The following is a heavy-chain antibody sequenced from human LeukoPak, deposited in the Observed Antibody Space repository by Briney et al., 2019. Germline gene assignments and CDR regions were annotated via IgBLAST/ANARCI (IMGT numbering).Heavy chain of an antibody. CDR2: INWNGGST. D-gene: IGHD2-2*01. V-gene: IGHV3-20*04. Sequence: GGSLRLSCAASGFTFDDYGMSWVRQAPGKGLEWVSGINWNGGSTGYADSVKGRFTISRENAMDSLYLQMNSLRAEDTALYYCERDQLRHDYWHQGTLVTVSS. CDR1: GFTFDDYG. J-gene: IGHJ4*02. CDR3: ERDQLRHDY.